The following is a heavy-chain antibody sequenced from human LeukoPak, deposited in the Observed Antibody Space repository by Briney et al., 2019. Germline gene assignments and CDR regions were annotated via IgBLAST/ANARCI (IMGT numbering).Heavy chain of an antibody. D-gene: IGHD3-3*01. J-gene: IGHJ5*02. CDR3: ARADFIDAGPYLIGP. CDR1: GHSFNDYY. CDR2: LNTKSGRT. Sequence: GASVSVFCKTSGHSFNDYYIHWVRQAPGQGLEWMGWLNTKSGRTSSARKFQGRVTMTRDPSITTVYMDMAWLTSDDTAIYFCARADFIDAGPYLIGPWGQGTLVTVSS. V-gene: IGHV1-2*02.